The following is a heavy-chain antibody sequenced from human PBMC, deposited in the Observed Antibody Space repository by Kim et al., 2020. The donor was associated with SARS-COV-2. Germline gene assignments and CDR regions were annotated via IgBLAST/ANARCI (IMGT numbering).Heavy chain of an antibody. CDR3: ARGRASTVTTGSGSGVIRRGWWFDP. V-gene: IGHV3-21*01. Sequence: GGSLRLSCAASGFTFSSYSMNWVRQAPGKGLEWVSSISSSSSYIYYADSVKGRFTISRDNAKNSLYLQMNSLRAEDTAVYYCARGRASTVTTGSGSGVIRRGWWFDPWGQGTLVTVSS. D-gene: IGHD4-17*01. CDR1: GFTFSSYS. CDR2: ISSSSSYI. J-gene: IGHJ5*02.